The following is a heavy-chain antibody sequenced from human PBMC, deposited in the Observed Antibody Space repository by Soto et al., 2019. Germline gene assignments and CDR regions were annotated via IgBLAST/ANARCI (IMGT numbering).Heavy chain of an antibody. CDR2: IIPIFDTA. D-gene: IGHD3-22*01. CDR3: AGHSSGVPGYYYGMDV. J-gene: IGHJ6*02. Sequence: EASVKVSCKASGGTFSSYAISWVRQAPGQGLEWMGGIIPIFDTADYAQKFQGRVTITADESTNTAYMELSSLRSEDTAVYYCAGHSSGVPGYYYGMDVWGQGTTVTVSS. CDR1: GGTFSSYA. V-gene: IGHV1-69*13.